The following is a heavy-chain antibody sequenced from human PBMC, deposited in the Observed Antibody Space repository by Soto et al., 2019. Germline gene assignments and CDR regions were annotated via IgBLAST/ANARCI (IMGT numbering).Heavy chain of an antibody. CDR3: ARDQGYNYDSSGYYTHAFDI. CDR2: IYYSGCT. V-gene: IGHV4-31*03. D-gene: IGHD3-22*01. CDR1: GGSISSGGYY. Sequence: SETLSLTCTVSGGSISSGGYYWSWLRQHPGKGLEWIGYIYYSGCTYYNPSLKSRVTISVDTSKNQFSLKLSSVTAADTAVYYCARDQGYNYDSSGYYTHAFDIWGQGTMFTVSS. J-gene: IGHJ3*02.